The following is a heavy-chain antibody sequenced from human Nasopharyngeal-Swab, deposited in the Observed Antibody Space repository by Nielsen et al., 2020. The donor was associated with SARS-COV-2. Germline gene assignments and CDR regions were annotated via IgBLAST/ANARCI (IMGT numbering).Heavy chain of an antibody. CDR3: ARYGAGGSRITMVRGYMDV. CDR1: GGSFSGYY. V-gene: IGHV4-59*12. Sequence: SETLSLTCAVYGGSFSGYYWSWIRQPPGKGLEWIGYIYYSGSTNYNPSLKSRVTISVDTSKNQFSLKLSSVTAADTAVYYCARYGAGGSRITMVRGYMDVWGKGTTVTVS. D-gene: IGHD3-10*01. CDR2: IYYSGST. J-gene: IGHJ6*03.